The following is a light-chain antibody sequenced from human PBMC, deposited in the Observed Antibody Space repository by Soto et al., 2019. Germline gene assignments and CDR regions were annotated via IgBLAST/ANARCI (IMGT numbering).Light chain of an antibody. CDR2: KAS. J-gene: IGKJ1*01. CDR1: QSISSW. V-gene: IGKV1-5*03. Sequence: DIPMTQSPSTLSASVGDRVTITCRASQSISSWLAWYQQKPGKAPHLLIYKASILESGVPSRFSGSGSGTEFTLTISSLQPDDFATYYCQQYNSYSWTFGQGTKVEIK. CDR3: QQYNSYSWT.